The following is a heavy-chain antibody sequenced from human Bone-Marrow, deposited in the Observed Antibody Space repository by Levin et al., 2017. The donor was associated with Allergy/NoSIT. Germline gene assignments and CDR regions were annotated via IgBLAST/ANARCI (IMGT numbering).Heavy chain of an antibody. V-gene: IGHV3-23*01. CDR1: GFTFSSYA. J-gene: IGHJ5*02. D-gene: IGHD3-3*01. Sequence: GESLKISCAASGFTFSSYAMSWVRQAPGKGLEWVSAISGSGGSTYYADSVKGRFTISRDNSKNTLYLQMNSLRAEDTAVYYCAKESGDKNYDFWSGYPWDGLGRVVLNWFDPWGQGTLVTVSS. CDR3: AKESGDKNYDFWSGYPWDGLGRVVLNWFDP. CDR2: ISGSGGST.